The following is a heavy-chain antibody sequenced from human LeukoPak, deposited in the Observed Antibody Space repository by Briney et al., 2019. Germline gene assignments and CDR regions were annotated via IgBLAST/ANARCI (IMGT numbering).Heavy chain of an antibody. CDR3: AGHPSIAARPQFDY. CDR2: IIPIFGTA. D-gene: IGHD6-6*01. V-gene: IGHV1-69*05. Sequence: GASVKVSCKASGGTFSSYAISWVRQAPGQGLEWMGGIIPIFGTANYAQKFQGRVTITTDESTSTAYMELSSLRSEDTAVYYCAGHPSIAARPQFDYWGQGTLVTVSS. CDR1: GGTFSSYA. J-gene: IGHJ4*02.